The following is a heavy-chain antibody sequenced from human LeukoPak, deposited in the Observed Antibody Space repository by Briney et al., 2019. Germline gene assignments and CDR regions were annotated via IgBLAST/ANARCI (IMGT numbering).Heavy chain of an antibody. J-gene: IGHJ4*02. CDR1: GFTFSSYA. D-gene: IGHD6-13*01. CDR2: ISSNGGST. CDR3: ARSPGYSSSWHYFDY. V-gene: IGHV3-64*01. Sequence: GGSLRLSCAASGFTFSSYAMHWVRQAPGKGLEYVSTISSNGGSTYYANSVKGRFTSSRDNSKNSLYLQMGSLRAADMAVYYCARSPGYSSSWHYFDYWGQGTLVTVSS.